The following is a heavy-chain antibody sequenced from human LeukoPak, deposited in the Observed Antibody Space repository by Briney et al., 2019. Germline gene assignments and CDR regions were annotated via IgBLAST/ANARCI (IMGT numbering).Heavy chain of an antibody. CDR1: GFTFSSHS. D-gene: IGHD3-3*01. J-gene: IGHJ4*02. Sequence: RPGESLRLSCAASGFTFSSHSMNWVRQAPGKGLEWVSYISSSSSTIYYADSVKGRFTISRDNAKNSLYLQMNSLRAEDTAVYYCARDPEAYDFWSGFDSWGQGTLVTVSS. CDR2: ISSSSSTI. V-gene: IGHV3-48*04. CDR3: ARDPEAYDFWSGFDS.